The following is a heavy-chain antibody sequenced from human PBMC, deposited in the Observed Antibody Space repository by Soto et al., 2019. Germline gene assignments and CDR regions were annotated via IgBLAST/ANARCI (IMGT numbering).Heavy chain of an antibody. D-gene: IGHD2-2*01. CDR3: AKVRYSSPMGYYYGMDV. CDR1: RVAFNKFI. J-gene: IGHJ6*02. V-gene: IGHV1-69*13. CDR2: IIPVFGTA. Sequence: ASVKVSFKGSRVAFNKFIVTWVRQAPGLGLEWVGGIIPVFGTANYAQKFQGRVTITADESTSTSYMEVNNLRSEDTAVYYCAKVRYSSPMGYYYGMDVWGQGTTVTVSS.